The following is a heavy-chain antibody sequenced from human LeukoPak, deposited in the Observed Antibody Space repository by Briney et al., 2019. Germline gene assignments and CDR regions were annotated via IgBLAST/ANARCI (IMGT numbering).Heavy chain of an antibody. V-gene: IGHV3-48*02. Sequence: GGSLRLSCAASGFTFSNYNLNWVRQAPGKGLEWVSYISDGSSTIYYADSVRGRFTISRDNAKNPLYLQINSLRDEDTAVYYCARETVGLDYWGQGTLVTVSS. J-gene: IGHJ4*02. CDR3: ARETVGLDY. D-gene: IGHD4-17*01. CDR1: GFTFSNYN. CDR2: ISDGSSTI.